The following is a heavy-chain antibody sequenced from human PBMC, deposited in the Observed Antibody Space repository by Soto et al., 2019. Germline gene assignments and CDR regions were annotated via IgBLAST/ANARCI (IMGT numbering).Heavy chain of an antibody. CDR2: VFPMFETA. Sequence: QVQLVQSGAEVKKPGSSVRVACKASGGTFSSFAITWVRQAPGQGLEWIGGVFPMFETAASAQKFQGRVTITADDSTGTAYMELSSLISDDTAVYYCARGGVSLVRAVPHTINWFDPWGQGTLVTVSS. CDR3: ARGGVSLVRAVPHTINWFDP. V-gene: IGHV1-69*01. CDR1: GGTFSSFA. J-gene: IGHJ5*02. D-gene: IGHD3-10*01.